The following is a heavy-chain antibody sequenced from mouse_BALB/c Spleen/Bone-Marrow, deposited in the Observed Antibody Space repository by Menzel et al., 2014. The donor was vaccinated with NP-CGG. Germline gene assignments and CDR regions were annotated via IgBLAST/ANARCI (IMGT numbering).Heavy chain of an antibody. CDR3: ARELLQYYYAMDY. CDR2: IDPANGNT. D-gene: IGHD2-12*01. V-gene: IGHV14-3*02. Sequence: VQLQQSGAELVKPGASVKLSCTASGFNIKDTYMHWVKQRPEQGLEWIGRIDPANGNTKYDPKFQGKATITADTSSNTAYLQLSSLTSEDTAVYYCARELLQYYYAMDYWSQGTSFTVSS. J-gene: IGHJ4*01. CDR1: GFNIKDTY.